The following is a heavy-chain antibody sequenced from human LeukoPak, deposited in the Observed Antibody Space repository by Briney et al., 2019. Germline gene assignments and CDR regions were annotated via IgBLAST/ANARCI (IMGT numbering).Heavy chain of an antibody. CDR2: ITPNSGGT. J-gene: IGHJ3*02. Sequence: ASVKVSCKTSGYTFTAYYIHWVRQAPGQGLEWMGWITPNSGGTHYAQKFQGRVTMTRDTSISTAYMELSTLRSDDTAVYYCASDGDYVEAFDIWGQGTMVTVSS. CDR3: ASDGDYVEAFDI. D-gene: IGHD4-17*01. CDR1: GYTFTAYY. V-gene: IGHV1-2*02.